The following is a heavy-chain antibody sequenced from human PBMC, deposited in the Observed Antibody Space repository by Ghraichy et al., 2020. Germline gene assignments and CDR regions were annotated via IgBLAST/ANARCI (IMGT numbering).Heavy chain of an antibody. CDR3: ASLRGRSGYGMDV. Sequence: GESLNISCKASGYSFTGYYIHWVRQAPGQGLEWMGWINPNSGGPNYAQKFQGRVTMTRDTSITTAYMEVSRLRSDDTAVYYCASLRGRSGYGMDVWGQGTTVTVSS. D-gene: IGHD3-10*01. CDR1: GYSFTGYY. V-gene: IGHV1-2*02. CDR2: INPNSGGP. J-gene: IGHJ6*02.